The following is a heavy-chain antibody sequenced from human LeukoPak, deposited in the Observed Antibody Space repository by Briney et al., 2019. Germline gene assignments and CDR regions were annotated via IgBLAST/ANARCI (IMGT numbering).Heavy chain of an antibody. D-gene: IGHD6-19*01. CDR2: IGGRGDRT. CDR1: GFTFSTYA. Sequence: GGSLRLSFTASGFTFSTYAMSWVRQAPGEGLEWVSGIGGRGDRTNYADSVKGRFTISRDNSKNTLYLQMNSLRAEDTAVYYCAKDRQEGYSSGWYYFDCWGQGTLVTVSS. J-gene: IGHJ4*02. V-gene: IGHV3-23*01. CDR3: AKDRQEGYSSGWYYFDC.